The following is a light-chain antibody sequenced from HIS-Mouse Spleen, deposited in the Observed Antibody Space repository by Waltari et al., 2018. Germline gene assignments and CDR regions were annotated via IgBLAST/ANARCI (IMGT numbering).Light chain of an antibody. V-gene: IGKV2-28*01. Sequence: DLVMPQSPLSLPVTPGEPASISCRSSQSLLHSNGYNYLDWYLQKPGQSPQLLIYLGSNRASGVPDRFSGSESGTDFTLKISRVEAEDVGVYYCMQALQAPFTFGPGTKVDIK. CDR2: LGS. CDR3: MQALQAPFT. CDR1: QSLLHSNGYNY. J-gene: IGKJ3*01.